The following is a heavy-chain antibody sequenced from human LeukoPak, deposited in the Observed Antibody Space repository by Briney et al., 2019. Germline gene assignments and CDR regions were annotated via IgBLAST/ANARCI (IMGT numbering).Heavy chain of an antibody. D-gene: IGHD3-10*01. V-gene: IGHV3-66*02. Sequence: GGSLRLSCAASGFTVSSNYMSWVRQAPGKGLEWVSVIYSGGTTYYADSVKGRFTISRDNSKNTLYLQMNSLRAEDTAVYYCAKRAIWFGDQWGYYFDYWGQGTLVTVSS. CDR2: IYSGGTT. CDR3: AKRAIWFGDQWGYYFDY. CDR1: GFTVSSNY. J-gene: IGHJ4*02.